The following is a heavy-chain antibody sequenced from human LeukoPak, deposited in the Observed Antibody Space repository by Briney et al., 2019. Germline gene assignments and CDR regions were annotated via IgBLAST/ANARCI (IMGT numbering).Heavy chain of an antibody. CDR3: ARAKGGYYDSSGYSDY. CDR1: GYTFTGYY. V-gene: IGHV1-2*06. CDR2: INPNSGGT. J-gene: IGHJ4*02. Sequence: ASVKVSCKASGYTFTGYYMHWVRQAPGQGLEWMGRINPNSGGTNYAQKFQGRVTMTRDTSTSTVYMELSSLRSEDTAVYYCARAKGGYYDSSGYSDYWGQGTLVTVSS. D-gene: IGHD3-22*01.